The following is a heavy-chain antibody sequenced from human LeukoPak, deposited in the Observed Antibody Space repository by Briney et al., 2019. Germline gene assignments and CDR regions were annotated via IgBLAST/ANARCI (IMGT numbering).Heavy chain of an antibody. Sequence: GGSLRLSCAASGFTFDDYAMHWVRQAPGKGLEWVSGISWNSGSIGYADSVKGRFTISRDNSKNTLYLQTNSLRAEDTAVYYCARTGYNYGTPLNNWGQGTLVTVSS. CDR2: ISWNSGSI. D-gene: IGHD5-18*01. J-gene: IGHJ4*02. V-gene: IGHV3-9*01. CDR3: ARTGYNYGTPLNN. CDR1: GFTFDDYA.